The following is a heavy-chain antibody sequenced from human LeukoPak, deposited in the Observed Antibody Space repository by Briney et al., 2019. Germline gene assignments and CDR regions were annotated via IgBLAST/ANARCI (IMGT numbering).Heavy chain of an antibody. D-gene: IGHD3-10*01. Sequence: GESLKISCKASGYTFTGYYMHWVRQAPGQGLEWMGWINPNSGGTDYAQNFQGRVTMTRDTSISTAYMELSRLTSDDTAVYYCARVPMVRGLTTYYYYAMDVWGQGTTVTVSS. CDR1: GYTFTGYY. CDR2: INPNSGGT. J-gene: IGHJ6*02. CDR3: ARVPMVRGLTTYYYYAMDV. V-gene: IGHV1-2*02.